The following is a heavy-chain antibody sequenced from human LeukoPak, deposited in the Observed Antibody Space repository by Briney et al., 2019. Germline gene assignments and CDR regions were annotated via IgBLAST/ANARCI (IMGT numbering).Heavy chain of an antibody. CDR1: GGSISSGSYY. Sequence: SETLSLTCTVSGGSISSGSYYWGWIRQPPGKGLEWIGSIYYSGSTYYNPSLKSRVTISVDTSKNQFSLKLSSVTAADTAVYYCARLNMVRGVIITSPFDYWGQGTLVTVSS. J-gene: IGHJ4*02. CDR3: ARLNMVRGVIITSPFDY. V-gene: IGHV4-39*01. CDR2: IYYSGST. D-gene: IGHD3-10*01.